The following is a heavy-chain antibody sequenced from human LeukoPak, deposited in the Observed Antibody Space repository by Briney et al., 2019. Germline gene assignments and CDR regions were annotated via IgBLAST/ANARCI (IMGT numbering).Heavy chain of an antibody. CDR3: TRHYYYYGSGSYYPGDRWFDP. J-gene: IGHJ5*02. CDR2: IRSKANSYAT. D-gene: IGHD3-10*01. V-gene: IGHV3-73*01. Sequence: PGGSLRLSCAASGFTFSNYEMNWVRQAPGKGLEWVGRIRSKANSYATAYAASVKGRFTISRDDSKNTAYLQMNSLKTEDTAVYYCTRHYYYYGSGSYYPGDRWFDPWGQGTLVTVSS. CDR1: GFTFSNYE.